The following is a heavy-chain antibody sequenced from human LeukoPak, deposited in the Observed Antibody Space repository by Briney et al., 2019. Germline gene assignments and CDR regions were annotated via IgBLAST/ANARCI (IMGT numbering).Heavy chain of an antibody. V-gene: IGHV4-59*01. CDR2: IYYSGST. CDR3: ASFYGSVRHRTFSFDI. D-gene: IGHD3-10*01. J-gene: IGHJ3*02. Sequence: KPSETLSLTCTVSGGSISSYYWSWIRQPPGKGLEWIGYIYYSGSTNYNPSLKSRVTISVDTSKNQFSLKLSSVTAADTAVYYCASFYGSVRHRTFSFDIWGQGTMVTVSS. CDR1: GGSISSYY.